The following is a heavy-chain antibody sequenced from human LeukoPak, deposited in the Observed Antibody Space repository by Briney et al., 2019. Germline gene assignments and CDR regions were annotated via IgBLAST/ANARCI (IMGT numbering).Heavy chain of an antibody. CDR1: GFTVSSNY. J-gene: IGHJ3*02. CDR3: ARGYCGGDCYGPHAFDI. CDR2: ISYDGSNK. V-gene: IGHV3-30*03. D-gene: IGHD2-21*02. Sequence: GGSLRLSCAASGFTVSSNYMSWVRQAPGKGLEWVADISYDGSNKYYADSVKGRFTISRDNSKNTLYLQMNSLRAEDTAVYYCARGYCGGDCYGPHAFDIWGQGTMVTVSS.